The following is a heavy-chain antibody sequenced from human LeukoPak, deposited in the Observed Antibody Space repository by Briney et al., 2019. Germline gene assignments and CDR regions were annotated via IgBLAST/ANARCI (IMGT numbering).Heavy chain of an antibody. D-gene: IGHD3-10*01. Sequence: SETLSLTCAVYGGSFSGYYWSWIRQPPGKGLEWIGEINHSGSTNYNPSLKSRVTISVDTSKNQFSLKLSSVTAADTAVYYCAREAPHVLLWFGELPTYFDYWGQGTLVTVSS. V-gene: IGHV4-34*01. CDR3: AREAPHVLLWFGELPTYFDY. CDR2: INHSGST. CDR1: GGSFSGYY. J-gene: IGHJ4*02.